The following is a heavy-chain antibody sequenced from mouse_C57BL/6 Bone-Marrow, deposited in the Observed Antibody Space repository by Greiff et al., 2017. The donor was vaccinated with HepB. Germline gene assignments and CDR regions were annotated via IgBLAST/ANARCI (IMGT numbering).Heavy chain of an antibody. CDR2: IYPSDSET. J-gene: IGHJ2*01. D-gene: IGHD2-2*01. CDR3: ATIYYGYDVNFDY. CDR1: GYNFTSYW. Sequence: QVQLQQPGAELVRPGSSVKLSCKASGYNFTSYWMDWVKQRPGQGLEWIGNIYPSDSETHYNQKFKDKATLTVDKSSSTAYMQLSSLTSEDSAVYYCATIYYGYDVNFDYWGQGTTLTVSS. V-gene: IGHV1-61*01.